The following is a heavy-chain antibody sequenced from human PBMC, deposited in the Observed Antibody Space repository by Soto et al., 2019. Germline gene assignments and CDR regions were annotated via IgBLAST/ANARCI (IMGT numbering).Heavy chain of an antibody. CDR3: ARAHLYYDFWSGYYPNWFDP. D-gene: IGHD3-3*01. CDR2: ISAYNGNT. Sequence: QVQLVQSGAEVKKPGASVKVSCKASGYTFTSYGISWVRQAPGQGLEWMGWISAYNGNTNYAQKLKGRVTMTTDTSTSTAYMELRSLRSDDTAVYYCARAHLYYDFWSGYYPNWFDPWGQGTLVTVSS. J-gene: IGHJ5*02. V-gene: IGHV1-18*01. CDR1: GYTFTSYG.